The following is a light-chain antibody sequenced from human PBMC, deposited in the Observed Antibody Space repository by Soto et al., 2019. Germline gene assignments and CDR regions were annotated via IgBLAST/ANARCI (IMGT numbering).Light chain of an antibody. CDR3: QQYDTSPPFT. CDR2: GAS. J-gene: IGKJ5*01. V-gene: IGKV3-20*01. Sequence: EIVLTQSPGTLSLSPGERATLSCRASQSVSSSYLAWYQQKPGQAPRLLIYGASSRATGIPDRFSGSGSGTDFTLTISRLEPEYFAVYYCQQYDTSPPFTFGQGTRLEIK. CDR1: QSVSSSY.